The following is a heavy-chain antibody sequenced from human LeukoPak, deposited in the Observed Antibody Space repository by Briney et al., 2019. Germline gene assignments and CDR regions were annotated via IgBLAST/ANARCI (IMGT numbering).Heavy chain of an antibody. CDR1: GYSISSGYY. CDR2: IHHTGST. V-gene: IGHV4-38-2*02. J-gene: IGHJ3*02. CDR3: ARGSRTFGVVVVVATAGDAFDI. Sequence: SSETLSLTCTVSGYSISSGYYWGWIRQPPGKGLEWIGSIHHTGSTYYNPSLKSRVTISVGTSKNQFSLKLSSVTAADTAVYYCARGSRTFGVVVVVATAGDAFDIWGQGTMVTVSS. D-gene: IGHD2-15*01.